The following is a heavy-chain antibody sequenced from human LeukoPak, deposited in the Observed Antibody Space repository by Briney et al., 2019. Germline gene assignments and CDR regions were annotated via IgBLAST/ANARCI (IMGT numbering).Heavy chain of an antibody. CDR3: ARDLFVGGLDV. V-gene: IGHV4-31*03. CDR2: IYHSGST. Sequence: SETLSLTCTVSGDSITSRAYYWSWIRQHPGTGLEWIGYIYHSGSTYYNPSLMTRVTMSVDTSKNQFSLKLSSVTAADTGVYYFARDLFVGGLDVWGKGTTVTVSS. CDR1: GDSITSRAYY. D-gene: IGHD3-16*01. J-gene: IGHJ6*04.